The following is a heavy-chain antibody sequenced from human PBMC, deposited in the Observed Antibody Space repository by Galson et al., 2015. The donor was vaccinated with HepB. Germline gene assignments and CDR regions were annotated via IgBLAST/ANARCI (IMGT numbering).Heavy chain of an antibody. Sequence: QSGAEVKKPGASVKVSCKASGDTFTSYGFTWVRQAPGQGLEWMGWVSAYNGNINYAQKLQGRVTMTTDTSTSTAYMELRSLRSDDTAVYYCARGAKWLEKDYFDYWGQGTLVTVSS. CDR1: GDTFTSYG. J-gene: IGHJ4*02. V-gene: IGHV1-18*01. CDR3: ARGAKWLEKDYFDY. CDR2: VSAYNGNI. D-gene: IGHD6-19*01.